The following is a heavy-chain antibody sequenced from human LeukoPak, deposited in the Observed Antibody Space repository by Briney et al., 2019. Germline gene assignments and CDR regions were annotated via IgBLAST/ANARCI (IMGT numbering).Heavy chain of an antibody. J-gene: IGHJ6*03. CDR2: IYYSGST. CDR1: GGSISSSSYY. CDR3: TRAASSGPLFTYHMDV. Sequence: PSETLSLTCTVSGGSISSSSYYWGWIRQPPGKGLEWIGSIYYSGSTYYNPSLKSRVTISVDTSKNQFSLKLTSVTAADTAVYYCTRAASSGPLFTYHMDVWGKGTTVTVSS. V-gene: IGHV4-39*07. D-gene: IGHD3-22*01.